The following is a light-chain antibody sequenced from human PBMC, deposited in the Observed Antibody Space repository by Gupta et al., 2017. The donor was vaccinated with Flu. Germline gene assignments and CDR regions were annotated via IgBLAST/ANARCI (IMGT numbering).Light chain of an antibody. Sequence: EIVLTQSPATRSLSPGERATLSCEASQSVSSSYLAWYQQKPGLAPRLLIYDASSRATGIPDRFSGSGSGTDFTLTISRLEPEDFAVYYCQQYGSSPGWTFGQGTKVEIK. CDR2: DAS. J-gene: IGKJ1*01. CDR1: QSVSSSY. V-gene: IGKV3D-20*01. CDR3: QQYGSSPGWT.